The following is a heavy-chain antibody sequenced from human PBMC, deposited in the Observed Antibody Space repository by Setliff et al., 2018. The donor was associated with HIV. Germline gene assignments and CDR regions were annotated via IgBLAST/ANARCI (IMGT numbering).Heavy chain of an antibody. V-gene: IGHV1-8*02. J-gene: IGHJ6*03. D-gene: IGHD2-2*01. CDR1: GYTFTGYY. CDR2: INPNSDNR. Sequence: ASVKVSCKASGYTFTGYYMHWVRQAPGQGLEWMGRINPNSDNRGYAQKFQGRVTMTRDTSISTAYMELSSLRSEDTAVYYCARGLTAANYQDYYYMDVWGKGTTVTVSS. CDR3: ARGLTAANYQDYYYMDV.